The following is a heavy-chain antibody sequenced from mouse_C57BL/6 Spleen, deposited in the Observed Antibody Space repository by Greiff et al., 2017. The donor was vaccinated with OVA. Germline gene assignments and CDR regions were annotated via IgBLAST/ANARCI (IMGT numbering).Heavy chain of an antibody. CDR3: AREDWVDY. D-gene: IGHD4-1*01. Sequence: EVQVVESGPELVKPGASVKISCKASGYSFTGYYMHWVKQSSEKSLEWIGEINPSTGGTSYNQKFKGKATLTVDKSSSTAYMQLKSLTSEDSAVYYCAREDWVDYWGQGTTLTVSS. J-gene: IGHJ2*01. V-gene: IGHV1-43*01. CDR2: INPSTGGT. CDR1: GYSFTGYY.